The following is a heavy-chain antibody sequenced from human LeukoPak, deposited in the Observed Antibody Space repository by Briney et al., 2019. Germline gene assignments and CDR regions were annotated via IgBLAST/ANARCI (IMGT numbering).Heavy chain of an antibody. V-gene: IGHV1-69*05. CDR2: IIPIFGTA. Sequence: SVKVSCKASGGTFSSYAISWVRQTPGQGLEWMGRIIPIFGTANYAQKLQGRVTMTTDTSTSTAYMELRSLRSDDTAVYYCARDVSMVITFGGVIVKDYWGQGTLVTVSP. CDR3: ARDVSMVITFGGVIVKDY. D-gene: IGHD3-16*02. CDR1: GGTFSSYA. J-gene: IGHJ4*02.